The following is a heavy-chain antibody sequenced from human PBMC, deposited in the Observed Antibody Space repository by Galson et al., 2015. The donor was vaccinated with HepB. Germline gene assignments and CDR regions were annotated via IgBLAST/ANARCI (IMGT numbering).Heavy chain of an antibody. D-gene: IGHD3-3*01. CDR1: GFTFSSYA. V-gene: IGHV3-23*01. J-gene: IGHJ4*02. Sequence: SLRLSCAASGFTFSSYAMRWVRQAPGKGLEWVSHLSGSGGSTYYADSVKGRFTISRDNSKNTLYLQMNSLRAEDTAVYYCAKGRDFDFWTGYYFDYWGQGTLVTVS. CDR2: LSGSGGST. CDR3: AKGRDFDFWTGYYFDY.